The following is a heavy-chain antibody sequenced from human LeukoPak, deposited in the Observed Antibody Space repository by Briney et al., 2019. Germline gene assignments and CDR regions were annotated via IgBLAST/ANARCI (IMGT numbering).Heavy chain of an antibody. CDR3: ARLGHPDDRRWYFDY. D-gene: IGHD3-22*01. CDR2: IYFSGST. CDR1: GYSISSGYY. Sequence: KPSETLSLTCAVSGYSISSGYYWGWIRQPPGKGLEWIGYIYFSGSTNYNPSLKSRVTISVDTSKNQFSLNLTSVTAADTALYFCARLGHPDDRRWYFDYWGQGTLVTVSS. J-gene: IGHJ4*02. V-gene: IGHV4-38-2*01.